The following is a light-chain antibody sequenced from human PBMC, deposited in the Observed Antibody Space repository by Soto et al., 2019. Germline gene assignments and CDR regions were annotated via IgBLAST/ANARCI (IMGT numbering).Light chain of an antibody. CDR2: EVS. V-gene: IGLV2-14*01. CDR3: SSYTSTSTLYV. J-gene: IGLJ1*01. CDR1: NSDVGGYNY. Sequence: LTQPASVSGSPGQSITISCTGTNSDVGGYNYVSWYQQHPGKAPELMIYEVSHRPSGVSNRFSGSKSDNTASLTISGLQAEDEADYYCSSYTSTSTLYVFGTGTKVTVL.